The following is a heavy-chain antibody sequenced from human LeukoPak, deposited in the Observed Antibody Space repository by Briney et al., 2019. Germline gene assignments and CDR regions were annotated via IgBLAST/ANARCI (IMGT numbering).Heavy chain of an antibody. D-gene: IGHD4-11*01. CDR2: ISYDAESS. CDR3: TRVEETATTAAIIRKYSYYYYYMDV. Sequence: PGGSLRLSCVTSGFTFSSYGMHWVRQVPGKGLEWVAVISYDAESSYHVDSVKGRFTISRDNSKNTLYLQMNSLRAEDTAVYYCTRVEETATTAAIIRKYSYYYYYMDVWGKGNTVTVSS. J-gene: IGHJ6*03. V-gene: IGHV3-30*03. CDR1: GFTFSSYG.